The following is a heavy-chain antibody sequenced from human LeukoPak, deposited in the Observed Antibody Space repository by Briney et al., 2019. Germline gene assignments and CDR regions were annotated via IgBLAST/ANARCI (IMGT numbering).Heavy chain of an antibody. D-gene: IGHD2-15*01. V-gene: IGHV3-21*01. Sequence: GRSLRLSCTASGFTSSSDSMNWVRQAPGKGLEWVSSISSGSNNTYYADSVKGRFAIPRDNAKNSLYLQMDSLRADDTAVYYCGRVRCSGGTCYTYSSDWAFEFWGQGSLVIVSS. CDR3: GRVRCSGGTCYTYSSDWAFEF. J-gene: IGHJ4*02. CDR2: ISSGSNNT. CDR1: GFTSSSDS.